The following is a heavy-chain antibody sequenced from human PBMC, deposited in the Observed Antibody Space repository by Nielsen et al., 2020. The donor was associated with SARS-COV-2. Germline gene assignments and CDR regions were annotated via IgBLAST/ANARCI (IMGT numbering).Heavy chain of an antibody. CDR2: ISYDGSNK. D-gene: IGHD3-22*01. Sequence: GGSLRLSCAASGFTFSNYALHWVRQAPGKGLEWVAIISYDGSNKYYADSVKGRFAISRDNSRNTLYLQMNSLRAEDTAVYYCARGDSDGLLDYWGQGTLVTVSS. CDR3: ARGDSDGLLDY. J-gene: IGHJ4*02. CDR1: GFTFSNYA. V-gene: IGHV3-30*09.